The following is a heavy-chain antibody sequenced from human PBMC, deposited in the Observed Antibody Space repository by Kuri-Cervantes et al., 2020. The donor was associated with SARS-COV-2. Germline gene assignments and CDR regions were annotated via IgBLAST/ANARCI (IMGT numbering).Heavy chain of an antibody. D-gene: IGHD3-16*01. Sequence: GESLKISCAASGFTFSDYALHWVRQAPGKGLEWLAVISYDGSNADSVKGRFTISRDNSKNTLFLQINSLRAEDTALYYCARELSPGGSHLDYWGQGTLVTVSS. J-gene: IGHJ4*02. CDR2: ISYDGSN. CDR1: GFTFSDYA. V-gene: IGHV3-30*04. CDR3: ARELSPGGSHLDY.